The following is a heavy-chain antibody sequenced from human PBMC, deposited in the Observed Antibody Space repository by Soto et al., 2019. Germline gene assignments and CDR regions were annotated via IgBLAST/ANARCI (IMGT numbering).Heavy chain of an antibody. CDR2: IYYGGST. Sequence: SETLSLTCTVSGASVSRGRYFWSWIRQPPGKGLEWVAYIYYGGSTDSNPSLRSRISISVDTAANQISLWLGSVTAADTAVYYCARANDRRYTADAFDIWGQGTMVTVSS. CDR1: GASVSRGRYF. D-gene: IGHD1-1*01. V-gene: IGHV4-61*01. CDR3: ARANDRRYTADAFDI. J-gene: IGHJ3*02.